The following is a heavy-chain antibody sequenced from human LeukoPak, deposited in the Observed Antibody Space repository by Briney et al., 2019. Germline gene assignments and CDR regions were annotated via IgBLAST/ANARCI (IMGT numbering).Heavy chain of an antibody. D-gene: IGHD4-17*01. CDR2: ISGSGGST. CDR1: GFTFSSYA. Sequence: PGGSLRLSCAASGFTFSSYAMSWVRQAPGRGLEWVSAISGSGGSTYYADSVKGRFTISRDNSKNTLYLQMNSLRAEGTAVYYCAKGNGDYLTCWGQGTLVTVSS. CDR3: AKGNGDYLTC. V-gene: IGHV3-23*01. J-gene: IGHJ4*02.